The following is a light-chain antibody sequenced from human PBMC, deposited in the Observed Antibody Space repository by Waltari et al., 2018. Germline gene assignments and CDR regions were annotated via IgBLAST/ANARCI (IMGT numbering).Light chain of an antibody. J-gene: IGKJ1*01. Sequence: EIVLTQSPGTLSLSPGERATLSCRASQSVSRSLAWYQQKPGQAPRLLIYGASSSATGVPDRFSGSGSGTDFSLTISRLEPEDFAVYYCQHYVRLPVSFGQGTKVEIK. CDR3: QHYVRLPVS. V-gene: IGKV3-20*01. CDR2: GAS. CDR1: QSVSRS.